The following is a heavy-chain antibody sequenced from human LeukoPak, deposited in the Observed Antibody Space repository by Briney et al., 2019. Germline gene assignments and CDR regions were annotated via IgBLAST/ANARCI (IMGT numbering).Heavy chain of an antibody. CDR2: ISGSGGST. CDR3: AKESCSSTSCYIFDY. V-gene: IGHV3-23*01. D-gene: IGHD2-2*02. Sequence: GALRLSCGASGFTFSSYAMSWVRQAPGKGLERVSTISGSGGSTYYADSVKGRFTISRDNSKNTLYLQMNSLRAEDTAVYYCAKESCSSTSCYIFDYWGQGTLVTVSS. CDR1: GFTFSSYA. J-gene: IGHJ4*02.